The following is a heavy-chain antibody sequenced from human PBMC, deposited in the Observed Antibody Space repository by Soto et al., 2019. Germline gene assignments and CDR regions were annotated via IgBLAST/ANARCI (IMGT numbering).Heavy chain of an antibody. Sequence: QVQLVQSGAEVKKPGASVKVSCKASGYTLTSYGISWVRQAPGQGLEWMGWISGYNGNTNYAQKLQGRVTMTTDTSTSTADMELRSLRSDDTAVYYCARDPLGYCISTSCYGYYYYGMDVWGQGTTVTVSS. CDR3: ARDPLGYCISTSCYGYYYYGMDV. J-gene: IGHJ6*02. V-gene: IGHV1-18*01. D-gene: IGHD2-2*01. CDR1: GYTLTSYG. CDR2: ISGYNGNT.